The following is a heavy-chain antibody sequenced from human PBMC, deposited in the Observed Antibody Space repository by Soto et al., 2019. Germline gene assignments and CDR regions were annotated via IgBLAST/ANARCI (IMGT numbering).Heavy chain of an antibody. CDR3: ARSDGRY. V-gene: IGHV4-59*01. CDR2: IYYSGST. Sequence: SETLSLTCTVSGGSISNYYWNWIRQSPGKGLEWIGYIYYSGSTNYNPSLKSRVTISVDTSKNQFSLKLSSVTAADTAVYYCARSDGRYWGQGTLVTVSS. J-gene: IGHJ4*02. CDR1: GGSISNYY.